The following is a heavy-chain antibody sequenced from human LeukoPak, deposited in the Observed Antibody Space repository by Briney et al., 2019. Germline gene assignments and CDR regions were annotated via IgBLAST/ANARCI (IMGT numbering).Heavy chain of an antibody. Sequence: GGSLRLSCAASGFTFSSYGMHWVRQAPGKGLEWVAVIWYDGSNKYYADSVKGRFTISRDNSKNTLYLQVNSLRAEDTAVYYCARESGPLNWFDPWGQGTLVTVSS. D-gene: IGHD6-25*01. CDR3: ARESGPLNWFDP. CDR2: IWYDGSNK. V-gene: IGHV3-33*01. J-gene: IGHJ5*02. CDR1: GFTFSSYG.